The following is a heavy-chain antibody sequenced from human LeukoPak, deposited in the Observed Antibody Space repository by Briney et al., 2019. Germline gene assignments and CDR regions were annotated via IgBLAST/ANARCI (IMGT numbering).Heavy chain of an antibody. CDR2: ISYDGSNK. Sequence: GGSLRLSCAASGFTFSSYSMNWVRQAPGKGLEWVAVISYDGSNKYYADSVKGRFTISRDNSKNTLYLQMNSLRAEDTAVYYCARDGSGWSYYFDYWGQGTLVTVSS. CDR1: GFTFSSYS. V-gene: IGHV3-30*03. CDR3: ARDGSGWSYYFDY. D-gene: IGHD6-19*01. J-gene: IGHJ4*02.